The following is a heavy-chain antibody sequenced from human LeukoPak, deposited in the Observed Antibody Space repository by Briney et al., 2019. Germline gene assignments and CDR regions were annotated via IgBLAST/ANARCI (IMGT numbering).Heavy chain of an antibody. CDR1: GFTFSSSA. Sequence: GGSLRLSCAASGFTFSSSAMSWVRQAPGKGLEWVSNISGSGSGGSTYYADSVKGRFTISRDNSKNTLYLQMNSPRADDTAVYYCGRNSASGNYPLDYWGQGTLVTVSS. CDR2: ISGSGSGGST. V-gene: IGHV3-23*01. J-gene: IGHJ4*02. CDR3: GRNSASGNYPLDY. D-gene: IGHD3-10*01.